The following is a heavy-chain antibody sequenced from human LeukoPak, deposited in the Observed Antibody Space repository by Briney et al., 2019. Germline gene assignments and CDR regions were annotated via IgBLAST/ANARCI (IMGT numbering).Heavy chain of an antibody. J-gene: IGHJ4*02. CDR3: AREVDGSSCNDY. CDR2: IKQDGSEK. CDR1: GFTFSSYW. D-gene: IGHD6-13*01. V-gene: IGHV3-7*01. Sequence: PGGSLRLSCAASGFTFSSYWMSWFRQAPGKGLEWVANIKQDGSEKYYVDSVKGRFTISRDNAKNSLYLQMNSQRAEDTAVYYCAREVDGSSCNDYWGQGTLATVSS.